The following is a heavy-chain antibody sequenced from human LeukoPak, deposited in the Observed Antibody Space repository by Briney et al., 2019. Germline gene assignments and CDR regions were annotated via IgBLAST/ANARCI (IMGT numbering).Heavy chain of an antibody. CDR3: AKGAGELFLDY. J-gene: IGHJ4*02. CDR1: GFTFSSYG. D-gene: IGHD3-10*01. CDR2: IWYDGSNK. V-gene: IGHV3-30*02. Sequence: HSGGSLRLSCAASGFTFSSYGMHWVRQAPGKGLEWVAVIWYDGSNKYYADSVKGRFTISRDNSKNTLYLQMNSLRAEDTAVYYCAKGAGELFLDYWGQGTLVTVSS.